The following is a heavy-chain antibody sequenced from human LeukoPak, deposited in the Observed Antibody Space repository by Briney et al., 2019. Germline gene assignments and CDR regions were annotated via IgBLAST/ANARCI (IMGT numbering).Heavy chain of an antibody. J-gene: IGHJ5*02. CDR2: IYYSGST. CDR3: ARITPSGYDFRYNWFDP. V-gene: IGHV4-59*12. CDR1: GGSISSYY. Sequence: SETLSLTCTVSGGSISSYYWSWIRQPPGKGLEWIGYIYYSGSTNYNPSLKSRVTISVDKSKNQFSLKLSSVTAADTAVYYCARITPSGYDFRYNWFDPWGQGTLVTVSS. D-gene: IGHD5-12*01.